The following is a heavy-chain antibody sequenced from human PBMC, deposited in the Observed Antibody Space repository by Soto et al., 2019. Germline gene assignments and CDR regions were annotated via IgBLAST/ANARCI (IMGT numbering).Heavy chain of an antibody. CDR3: ARDRNAAGSDY. J-gene: IGHJ4*02. Sequence: QVQLVESGGGLVKPGGSLRLSCAASGFTFSDFYMSWIRQAPGKGLEWISYISSGSTNIFYADSVKGRFTVSRDNAKNSVYLQTDGLRAEYTAEYYCARDRNAAGSDYWGQGTLVTVSS. CDR2: ISSGSTNI. CDR1: GFTFSDFY. D-gene: IGHD1-1*01. V-gene: IGHV3-11*01.